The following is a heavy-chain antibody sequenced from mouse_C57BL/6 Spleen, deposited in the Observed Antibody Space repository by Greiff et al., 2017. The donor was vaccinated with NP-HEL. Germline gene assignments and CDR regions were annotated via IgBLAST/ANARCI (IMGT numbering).Heavy chain of an antibody. CDR2: INPSSGYT. Sequence: QVQLQQSGAELVKPGASVKLSCKASGYTFTSYWMHWVKQRPGQGLEWIGYINPSSGYTKYNQKFKDKATLTADKSSSTAYMQLSSLTYEDSAVYYGASSPADSNPPWFAYWGQGTLVTVSA. V-gene: IGHV1-7*01. J-gene: IGHJ3*01. CDR3: ASSPADSNPPWFAY. CDR1: GYTFTSYW. D-gene: IGHD2-5*01.